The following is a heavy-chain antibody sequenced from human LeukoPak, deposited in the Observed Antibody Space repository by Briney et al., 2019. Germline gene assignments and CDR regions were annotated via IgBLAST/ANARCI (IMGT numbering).Heavy chain of an antibody. CDR2: IYYSGST. CDR1: GGSISSGGYY. V-gene: IGHV4-31*03. D-gene: IGHD6-19*01. J-gene: IGHJ6*02. Sequence: SSETLSLTCTVSGGSISSGGYYWSWIRQHPGKGLEWIGYIYYSGSTYYNPSLKSRVTISVDTSKNQFSLKLSSVTAADTAVYYCARGASSGWYYLGYYYYYGMDVWGQGTTVTVSS. CDR3: ARGASSGWYYLGYYYYYGMDV.